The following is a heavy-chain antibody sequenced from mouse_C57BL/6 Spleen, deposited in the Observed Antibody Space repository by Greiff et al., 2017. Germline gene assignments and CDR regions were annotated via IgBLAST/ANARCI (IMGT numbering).Heavy chain of an antibody. CDR2: IYPGDGDT. J-gene: IGHJ2*01. Sequence: VQLKESGPELVKPGASVKISCKASGYAFSSSWMNWVKQRPGKGLEWIGRIYPGDGDTNYNGKFKGKATLTADKSSSTAYMQLSSLTSEDSAVYFFARDTTVVTGYWGQGTTLTVSS. D-gene: IGHD1-1*01. CDR1: GYAFSSSW. V-gene: IGHV1-82*01. CDR3: ARDTTVVTGY.